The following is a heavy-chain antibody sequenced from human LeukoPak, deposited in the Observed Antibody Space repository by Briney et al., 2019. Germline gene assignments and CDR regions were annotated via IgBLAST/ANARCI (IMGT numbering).Heavy chain of an antibody. Sequence: PSETLSLTCTVSGGPISSSSYYWGWIRQPPGKGLEWIGSIYYSGSTYHNPSLKSRVTISVDTSKNQFSLKLSSVTAADTAVYYCARDSSSGGSAWFDPWGQGTLVTVSS. J-gene: IGHJ5*02. V-gene: IGHV4-39*07. CDR2: IYYSGST. CDR1: GGPISSSSYY. D-gene: IGHD6-19*01. CDR3: ARDSSSGGSAWFDP.